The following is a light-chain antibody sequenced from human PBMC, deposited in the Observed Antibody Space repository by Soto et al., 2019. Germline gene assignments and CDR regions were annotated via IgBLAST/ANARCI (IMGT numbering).Light chain of an antibody. CDR3: SSYTSSSTRV. CDR2: EVS. CDR1: SSDVGGYNY. J-gene: IGLJ3*02. V-gene: IGLV2-14*01. Sequence: QSALTQPASVSGSPGKSITISCTGTSSDVGGYNYVSWYQQHPGKAPKLMIYEVSNRPSGVSKRFSGSKSGNTASLTISGLQAEDEADYYCSSYTSSSTRVFGGGTQVSVL.